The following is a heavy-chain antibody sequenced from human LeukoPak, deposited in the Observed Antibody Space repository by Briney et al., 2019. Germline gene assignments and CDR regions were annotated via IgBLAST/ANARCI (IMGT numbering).Heavy chain of an antibody. CDR1: GFTFSSYS. Sequence: KPGGSLRLSCAASGFTFSSYSMNWVRQAPGKGLEWVSSISSSSSYIYYADSVKGRFTISRDNAKNSLYLQMNSLRAEDTAVYYCASLSVAGTAFDIWGQGTMVTVSS. J-gene: IGHJ3*02. V-gene: IGHV3-21*01. D-gene: IGHD6-19*01. CDR3: ASLSVAGTAFDI. CDR2: ISSSSSYI.